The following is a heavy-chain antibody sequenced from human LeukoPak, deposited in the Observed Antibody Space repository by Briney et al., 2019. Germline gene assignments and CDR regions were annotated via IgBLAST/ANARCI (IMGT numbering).Heavy chain of an antibody. J-gene: IGHJ3*02. D-gene: IGHD2-15*01. Sequence: GGSLRLSCAASGFTFSSYAMHWVRQAPGKGLEWVAVISYDGSNKYYADSVKGRFTIFRDNSKNTLYLQMNSLRAEDTAVYYCARDRVVVVVAANYDAFDIWGQGTMVTVSS. CDR2: ISYDGSNK. CDR1: GFTFSSYA. V-gene: IGHV3-30-3*01. CDR3: ARDRVVVVVAANYDAFDI.